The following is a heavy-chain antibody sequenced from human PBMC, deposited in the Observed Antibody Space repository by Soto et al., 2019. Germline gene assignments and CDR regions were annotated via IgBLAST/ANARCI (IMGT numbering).Heavy chain of an antibody. CDR3: ARMNRDYYYYGMDV. CDR2: IDHNGVA. V-gene: IGHV4-4*02. CDR1: GDSISSSKW. Sequence: SETLSLTCGVSGDSISSSKWWTWVRQTPGNGLEWIGKIDHNGVANYNPSLEGRVTISKDISKNQISLKVTSVTAADSAVYYCARMNRDYYYYGMDVWGQGATVTVSS. J-gene: IGHJ6*02.